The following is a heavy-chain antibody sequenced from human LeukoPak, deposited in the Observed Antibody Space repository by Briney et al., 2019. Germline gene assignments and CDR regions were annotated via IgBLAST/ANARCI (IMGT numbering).Heavy chain of an antibody. CDR1: GFTFSNYW. CDR2: IKGDGSGK. J-gene: IGHJ3*02. V-gene: IGHV3-7*01. D-gene: IGHD2-8*02. CDR3: ATDPPWSNDASDI. Sequence: GGSLRLSCAASGFTFSNYWMTWVRQAPGKGLEWVANIKGDGSGKYYVGSVKGRFTISRDNAKNSLYLQMNGLRVEDTAVYYCATDPPWSNDASDIWGQGTMVTVSS.